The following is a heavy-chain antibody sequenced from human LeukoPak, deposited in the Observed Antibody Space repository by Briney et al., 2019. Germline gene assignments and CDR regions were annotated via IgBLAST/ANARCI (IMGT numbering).Heavy chain of an antibody. CDR3: AKDEFGGVIGTIQIDY. Sequence: GGSLRLSCAASGFTFSSYAMSWVRQAPGKGLEWVSAISGSGGSTYYADCVKGRFTISRDNSKNTLYLQMNSLRAEDTAVYYCAKDEFGGVIGTIQIDYWGQGTLVTVSS. V-gene: IGHV3-23*01. CDR2: ISGSGGST. J-gene: IGHJ4*02. D-gene: IGHD3-16*01. CDR1: GFTFSSYA.